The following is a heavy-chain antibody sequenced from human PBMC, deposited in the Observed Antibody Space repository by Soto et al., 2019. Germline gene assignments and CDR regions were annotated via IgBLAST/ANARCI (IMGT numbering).Heavy chain of an antibody. J-gene: IGHJ4*02. CDR3: ARDNLAFQGAFDL. CDR2: ITGTSAST. V-gene: IGHV3-21*01. Sequence: VGSLRLSCAASGFVFSDFQFNWVRQAPGGGLEWLSSITGTSASTEYAESIEGRFTIPRDNPNKLLFLHMDNLRPEDTAVYYCARDNLAFQGAFDLWGQGTLVTVSS. D-gene: IGHD3-16*01. CDR1: GFVFSDFQ.